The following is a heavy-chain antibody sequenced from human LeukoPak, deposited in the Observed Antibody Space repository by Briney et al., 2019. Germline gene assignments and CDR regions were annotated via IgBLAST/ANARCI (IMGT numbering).Heavy chain of an antibody. J-gene: IGHJ6*03. CDR1: GYTFTSYY. D-gene: IGHD6-13*01. Sequence: ASVKVSCKASGYTFTSYYMHWVRQAPGQGLEWMGLINPTGGSTGYAQKFQGRVTMTRDMSTSTDYMELSSLRAEDTAVYYCARSRAAAGTYYYYMDVWGKGTTVTVSS. CDR2: INPTGGST. CDR3: ARSRAAAGTYYYYMDV. V-gene: IGHV1-46*01.